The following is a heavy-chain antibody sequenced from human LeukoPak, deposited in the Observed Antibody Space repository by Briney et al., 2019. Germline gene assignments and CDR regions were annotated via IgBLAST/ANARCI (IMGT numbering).Heavy chain of an antibody. CDR1: GFTFSSYA. D-gene: IGHD3-10*01. CDR2: ISYDGSNK. J-gene: IGHJ5*02. CDR3: ARGGTMVRGRSPFDP. V-gene: IGHV3-30-3*01. Sequence: GRSLRLSCAASGFTFSSYAMHWVRQAPGKGLEWVAVISYDGSNKYYADSVKGRSTISRDNSKNTLYLQMNSLRAEDTAVYYCARGGTMVRGRSPFDPWGQGTLVTVSS.